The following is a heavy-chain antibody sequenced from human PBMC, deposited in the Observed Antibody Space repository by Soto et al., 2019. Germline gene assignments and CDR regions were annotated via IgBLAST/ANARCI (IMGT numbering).Heavy chain of an antibody. J-gene: IGHJ6*02. D-gene: IGHD2-2*01. Sequence: PGGSLRLSCAASGFTFSSYGMHWVRQAPGKGLEWVAVISYDGSNKYYADSVKGRFTISRDNSKNTLYLQMNSLRAEDTAVYYCAKGPVGGRYCSSTSCYSFGMDVWGQGTTVTVSS. CDR2: ISYDGSNK. CDR1: GFTFSSYG. CDR3: AKGPVGGRYCSSTSCYSFGMDV. V-gene: IGHV3-30*18.